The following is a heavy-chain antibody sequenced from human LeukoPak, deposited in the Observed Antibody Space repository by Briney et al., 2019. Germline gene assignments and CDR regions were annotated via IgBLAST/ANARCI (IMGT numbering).Heavy chain of an antibody. J-gene: IGHJ5*02. D-gene: IGHD3-3*01. Sequence: ASVKVSCKASGYTFTSYAMHWVRQAPGQRLEWMGWINAGNGNTKYSQKFQGRVTITADTSTDTAYMELSSLRSEDTAVYYCATAGVIRFLESWGQGTLVTVSS. CDR2: INAGNGNT. V-gene: IGHV1-3*01. CDR1: GYTFTSYA. CDR3: ATAGVIRFLES.